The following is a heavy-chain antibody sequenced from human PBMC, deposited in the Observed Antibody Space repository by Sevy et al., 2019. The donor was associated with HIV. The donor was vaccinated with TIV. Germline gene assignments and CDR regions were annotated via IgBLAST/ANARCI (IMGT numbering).Heavy chain of an antibody. J-gene: IGHJ4*02. CDR2: IGYDGSNK. CDR1: GFTLSNYG. Sequence: GGSLRLSCAASGFTLSNYGMHWVRQAPGKGLEWVAVIGYDGSNKYYADSVKGRITITSDNSKNTLFLQKDSLRAEDTAVYYCTRDPRMYGDYLLAYFDSWGQGTLVTVSS. CDR3: TRDPRMYGDYLLAYFDS. V-gene: IGHV3-33*01. D-gene: IGHD2-8*01.